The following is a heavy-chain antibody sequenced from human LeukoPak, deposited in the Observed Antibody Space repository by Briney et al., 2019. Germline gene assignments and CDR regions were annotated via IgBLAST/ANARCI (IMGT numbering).Heavy chain of an antibody. D-gene: IGHD5-24*01. V-gene: IGHV4-59*01. J-gene: IGHJ4*02. Sequence: SGTLSLTCIVSGGSISTYYWSWIRQPPGKGLEWIGYIYYSGSTNYNPSLKSRVTISVDTSKNQFSLKLSSVTAADTAVYYCARNSGYNYVDYWGQGTLVTVSS. CDR1: GGSISTYY. CDR2: IYYSGST. CDR3: ARNSGYNYVDY.